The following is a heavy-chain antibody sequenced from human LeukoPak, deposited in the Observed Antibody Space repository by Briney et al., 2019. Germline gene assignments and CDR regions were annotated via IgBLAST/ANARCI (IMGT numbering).Heavy chain of an antibody. CDR3: AREAAAGSLMA. Sequence: GGSLRLSCAASGFTLSSNYMSWVRQAPGKGLEWVSVIYSGGSTYYADSVKGRFTISRDNSKNTLYLQMNSLRAEDTAVYYCAREAAAGSLMAWGQGTLVTVSS. CDR2: IYSGGST. V-gene: IGHV3-53*01. CDR1: GFTLSSNY. J-gene: IGHJ4*02. D-gene: IGHD6-13*01.